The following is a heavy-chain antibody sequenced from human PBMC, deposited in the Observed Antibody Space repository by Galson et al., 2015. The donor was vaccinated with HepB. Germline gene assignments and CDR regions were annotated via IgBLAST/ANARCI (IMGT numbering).Heavy chain of an antibody. CDR2: MNPNSGNT. CDR1: GYTFTSYD. V-gene: IGHV1-8*01. Sequence: SVKVSCKASGYTFTSYDINWVRQATGQGLEWMGWMNPNSGNTGYAQKFQGRVTMTRNTSISTAYMELSSLRSEDTAVYYCARALTNYVWGSYLNYYYYGMDVWGQGTTVTVSS. J-gene: IGHJ6*02. D-gene: IGHD3-16*02. CDR3: ARALTNYVWGSYLNYYYYGMDV.